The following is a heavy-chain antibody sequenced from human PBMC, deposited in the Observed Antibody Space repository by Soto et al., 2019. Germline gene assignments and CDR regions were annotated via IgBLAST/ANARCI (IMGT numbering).Heavy chain of an antibody. J-gene: IGHJ6*02. CDR3: AREGGSSWYYYYGMDV. D-gene: IGHD6-13*01. V-gene: IGHV3-48*04. CDR1: GFTFRNYG. Sequence: GGSLRLSCAASGFTFRNYGMNWVRQAPGKGLEWVSYIGIGSSTKYYADSVKGRFTISRDNAKNSLYLQMNSLRAEDTAVYYCAREGGSSWYYYYGMDVWGQGTTVTVSS. CDR2: IGIGSSTK.